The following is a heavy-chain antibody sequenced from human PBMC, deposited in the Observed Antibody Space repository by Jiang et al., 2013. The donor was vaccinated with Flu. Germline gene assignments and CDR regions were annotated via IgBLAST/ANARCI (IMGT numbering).Heavy chain of an antibody. V-gene: IGHV1-18*01. D-gene: IGHD5-18*01. CDR1: GYTFTSYG. CDR3: ARGRPSRDPWDTAMPSDY. J-gene: IGHJ4*02. CDR2: ISSYNGNT. Sequence: SGAEVKKPGASVKVSCKASGYTFTSYGISWVRQAPGQGLEWMGWISSYNGNTNYAQKLQGRVTMTTDTSTSTVYMELSSLRSEDTAVYYCARGRPSRDPWDTAMPSDYWGQGTLVTVSS.